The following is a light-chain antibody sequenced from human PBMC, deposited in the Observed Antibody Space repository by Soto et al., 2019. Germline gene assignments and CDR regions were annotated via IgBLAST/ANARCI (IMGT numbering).Light chain of an antibody. V-gene: IGKV3-11*01. CDR3: QQRRNSPTLT. J-gene: IGKJ4*01. CDR2: DAS. Sequence: EIVLTQSPATLSLSPGERATLSCRASQSVSSYLAWYQQKPGQAPRLLIYDASNRATGIPARFSGSGSGTDFTLTISSLEPEDFALYYCQQRRNSPTLTFGGGTKLHIK. CDR1: QSVSSY.